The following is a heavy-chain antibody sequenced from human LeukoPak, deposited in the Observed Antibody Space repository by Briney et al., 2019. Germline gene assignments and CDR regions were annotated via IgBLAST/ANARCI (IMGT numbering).Heavy chain of an antibody. CDR2: IYPVDSDI. D-gene: IGHD4-17*01. Sequence: PGESLKISCKGSGYSFTNYWIGWVRQLPGKGLGWMGIIYPVDSDIRYNPSCQGQVTISADKSISTTYLQWSSLKASATAIYYCARHLATVTASRQYYYYGMDVWGQGTTVTVSS. V-gene: IGHV5-51*01. CDR3: ARHLATVTASRQYYYYGMDV. CDR1: GYSFTNYW. J-gene: IGHJ6*02.